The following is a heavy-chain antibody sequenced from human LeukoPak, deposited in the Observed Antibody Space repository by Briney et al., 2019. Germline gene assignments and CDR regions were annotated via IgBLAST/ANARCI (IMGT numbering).Heavy chain of an antibody. J-gene: IGHJ4*02. D-gene: IGHD2/OR15-2a*01. CDR3: ARGRSRVNSTLHPTFYSDFDY. CDR2: INPNSGGT. Sequence: GASVKVSCKASGYTFTSYYIDWVRQAPGQGLEWMGRINPNSGGTNYAENVQGKVTMTTDTSISKAYMEVSRLRSDDTAVHYCARGRSRVNSTLHPTFYSDFDYWGQGTLVTVSS. V-gene: IGHV1-2*06. CDR1: GYTFTSYY.